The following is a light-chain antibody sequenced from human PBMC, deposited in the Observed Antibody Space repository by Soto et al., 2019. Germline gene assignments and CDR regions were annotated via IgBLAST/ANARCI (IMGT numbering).Light chain of an antibody. CDR1: QGISNY. CDR2: AAS. CDR3: QKYNSARWT. J-gene: IGKJ1*01. Sequence: DIQMTQSPSSLSASVGDRVTITCRASQGISNYLAWYQQKPGKVPKLLIYAASTLQSGVPSRFSGSGSGTDFTLTITSLQPEVVATYYCQKYNSARWTFGQGIKVEIK. V-gene: IGKV1-27*01.